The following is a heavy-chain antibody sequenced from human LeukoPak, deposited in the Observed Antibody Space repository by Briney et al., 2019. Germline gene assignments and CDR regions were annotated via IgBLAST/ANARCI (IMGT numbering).Heavy chain of an antibody. Sequence: ASVKVSCKASGYTFTGYYMHWVRQVPGQGLEWMGWINPNSGSTNYAQKFQGRVTMTRDTSISAAYMELSRLRSDDTAVYYCARDSENYYDSSGYRDWGQGTLVTVSS. CDR3: ARDSENYYDSSGYRD. CDR1: GYTFTGYY. V-gene: IGHV1-2*02. D-gene: IGHD3-22*01. CDR2: INPNSGST. J-gene: IGHJ4*02.